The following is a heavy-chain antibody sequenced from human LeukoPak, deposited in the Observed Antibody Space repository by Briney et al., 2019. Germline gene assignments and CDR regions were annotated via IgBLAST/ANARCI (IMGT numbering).Heavy chain of an antibody. CDR3: ARGGAFYWNPRY. CDR1: GFTVSDYY. Sequence: GGSLRLSCVASGFTVSDYYMSWVRQAPGKGLEWVSLLYTDDTTIYADSVEGRFTISRDDSKNTLYLHMTTLRGEDTAVYYCARGGAFYWNPRYWGQGTLVTVSS. J-gene: IGHJ4*02. CDR2: LYTDDTT. V-gene: IGHV3-53*01. D-gene: IGHD1-1*01.